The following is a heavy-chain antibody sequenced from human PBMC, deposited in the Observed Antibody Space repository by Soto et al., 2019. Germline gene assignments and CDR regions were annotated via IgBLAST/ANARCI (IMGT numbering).Heavy chain of an antibody. CDR3: AREASPTYCGGDCPYAFDI. D-gene: IGHD2-21*01. V-gene: IGHV3-33*01. Sequence: QVQLVESGGGVVQPGRSLRLSCAASGFTFSSYGMHWVRQAPGKGLEWVAVIWYDGSNKYYADSVKGRFTISRDNSKNTLYLQMNSLRADDTAVYYCAREASPTYCGGDCPYAFDIWGQGTMVTVSS. J-gene: IGHJ3*02. CDR1: GFTFSSYG. CDR2: IWYDGSNK.